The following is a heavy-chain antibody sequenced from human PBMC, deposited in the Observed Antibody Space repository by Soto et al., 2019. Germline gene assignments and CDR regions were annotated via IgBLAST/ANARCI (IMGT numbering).Heavy chain of an antibody. CDR3: AKGAGVVIQYYFDY. J-gene: IGHJ4*02. Sequence: GGPLRLSCAASGFTFDDYAMHWVRQAPGKGLEWVSGISWNSGSIGYADSVKGRFTISRDNAKNSLYLQMNSLRAEDTALYYCAKGAGVVIQYYFDYWGQGTLVTVSS. D-gene: IGHD3-3*01. CDR1: GFTFDDYA. V-gene: IGHV3-9*01. CDR2: ISWNSGSI.